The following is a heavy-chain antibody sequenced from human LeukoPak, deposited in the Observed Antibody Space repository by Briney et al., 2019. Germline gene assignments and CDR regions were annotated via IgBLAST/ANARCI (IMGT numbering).Heavy chain of an antibody. CDR2: INAGNGNT. D-gene: IGHD1-26*01. CDR3: ARARKEGATPNDAFDI. Sequence: ASVKVSCKASGYTFTSYAMHWVRQAPGQRLEWMGWINAGNGNTKYSQKFQGRVTITRDTSASTAYMELSSLRSEDTTVYYCARARKEGATPNDAFDIWGQGTMVTVSS. CDR1: GYTFTSYA. J-gene: IGHJ3*02. V-gene: IGHV1-3*01.